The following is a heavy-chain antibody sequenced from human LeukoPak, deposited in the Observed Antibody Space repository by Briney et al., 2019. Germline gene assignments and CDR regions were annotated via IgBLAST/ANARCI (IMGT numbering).Heavy chain of an antibody. CDR2: IYTSGST. D-gene: IGHD4-11*01. CDR3: ARQGGFYSNYAIDY. CDR1: GGSISSYY. Sequence: PSETLSLTCTVSGGSISSYYWSWIRQPPGKGLEWIGYIYTSGSTNYNPSLKSRVTISVDTSKNQFSLKLSSVTAADTAVYYRARQGGFYSNYAIDYWGQGTLVTVSS. J-gene: IGHJ4*02. V-gene: IGHV4-4*09.